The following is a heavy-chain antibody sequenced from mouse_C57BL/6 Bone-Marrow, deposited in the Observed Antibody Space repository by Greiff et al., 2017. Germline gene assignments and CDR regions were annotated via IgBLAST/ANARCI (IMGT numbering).Heavy chain of an antibody. CDR3: TRSLIYYGTNY. V-gene: IGHV14-2*01. J-gene: IGHJ2*01. CDR2: IDPEDGET. CDR1: GFNIQDYY. D-gene: IGHD1-1*01. Sequence: EVKLMESGAELVKPGASVKLSCTASGFNIQDYYIHWVKQRTEQGLEWIGRIDPEDGETKSAPKVQDKATITADTSSNTAYLQLSSLTSEDTSVYYCTRSLIYYGTNYWGQGTTLTVSS.